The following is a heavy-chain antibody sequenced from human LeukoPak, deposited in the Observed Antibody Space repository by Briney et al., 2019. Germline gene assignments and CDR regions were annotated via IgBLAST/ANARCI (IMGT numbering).Heavy chain of an antibody. Sequence: GASLKISCQGSGYRFRSYWIAWVRQMPGRGLEWMGIIFPGDSDTTYSPSFQGQVSISVDKSINTAYLQWSSLKASDTAMYYCVRRGSLAVAGIPDHYYYMDVWGKGTTVTVSS. D-gene: IGHD6-19*01. CDR3: VRRGSLAVAGIPDHYYYMDV. V-gene: IGHV5-51*01. CDR1: GYRFRSYW. CDR2: IFPGDSDT. J-gene: IGHJ6*03.